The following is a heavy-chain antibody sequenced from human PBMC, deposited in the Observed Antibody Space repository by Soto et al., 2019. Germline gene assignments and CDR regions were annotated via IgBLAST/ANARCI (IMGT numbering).Heavy chain of an antibody. J-gene: IGHJ4*02. CDR2: IYYSGST. Sequence: SETLSLTCAFSVYSISSTSWWGWIRQPPGRRLEWIGDIYYSGSTYYNPSLRSRVTMSVDTSKNHFSLNLTSVTAVDTAVYYCVKTQGGSYQYYFEHWGQGTLVTVSS. D-gene: IGHD1-26*01. CDR3: VKTQGGSYQYYFEH. V-gene: IGHV4-28*01. CDR1: VYSISSTSW.